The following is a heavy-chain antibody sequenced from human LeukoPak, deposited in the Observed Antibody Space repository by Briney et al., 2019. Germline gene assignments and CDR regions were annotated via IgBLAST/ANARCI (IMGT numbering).Heavy chain of an antibody. Sequence: SETLSLTCAVYGGSFSGYYWSWIRQPPGKGLEWIGEINHSGSTNYNPSLKSRVTISVDTSKNQFSLKLSSVTAADTAVYYCARLRVPAAIEYYFDYWGQGTLVTVSS. V-gene: IGHV4-34*01. D-gene: IGHD2-2*02. J-gene: IGHJ4*02. CDR2: INHSGST. CDR1: GGSFSGYY. CDR3: ARLRVPAAIEYYFDY.